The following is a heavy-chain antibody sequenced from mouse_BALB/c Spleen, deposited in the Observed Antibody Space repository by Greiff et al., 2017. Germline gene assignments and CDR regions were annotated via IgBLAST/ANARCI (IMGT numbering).Heavy chain of an antibody. CDR1: GFNIKDTY. CDR2: IDPANGNT. D-gene: IGHD2-10*02. Sequence: EVQLQQSGAELVKPGASVKLSCTASGFNIKDTYMHWVKQRPEQGLEWIGRIDPANGNTKYDPKFQGKATITADTSSNTAYLQLSSLTSEDTAVYYCALYGNYGGVWAMDYWGQGTSVTVSS. V-gene: IGHV14-3*02. J-gene: IGHJ4*01. CDR3: ALYGNYGGVWAMDY.